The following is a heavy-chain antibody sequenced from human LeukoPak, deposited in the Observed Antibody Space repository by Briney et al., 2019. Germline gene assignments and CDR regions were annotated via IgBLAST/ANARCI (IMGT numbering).Heavy chain of an antibody. Sequence: SVKVSCKASGGTFSSYAISWVRQAPGQGLKWMGSIIPIFGTANYAQKFQARVTTTTDASTSTAYMELSSLRSEDTAVYYCARAQNPIVVVPAAPKYYYSYYYMDVWGKGTTVTVSS. CDR2: IIPIFGTA. J-gene: IGHJ6*03. CDR1: GGTFSSYA. D-gene: IGHD2-2*01. V-gene: IGHV1-69*05. CDR3: ARAQNPIVVVPAAPKYYYSYYYMDV.